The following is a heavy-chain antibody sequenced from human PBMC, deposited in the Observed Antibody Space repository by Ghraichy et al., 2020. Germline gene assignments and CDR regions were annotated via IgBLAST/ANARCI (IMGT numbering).Heavy chain of an antibody. CDR3: AKDREQWLVPPGGD. D-gene: IGHD6-19*01. CDR2: ISGSGGST. CDR1: GFTFSSYA. J-gene: IGHJ4*02. V-gene: IGHV3-23*01. Sequence: GGSLRLSCAASGFTFSSYAMSWVRQAPGKGLEWVSAISGSGGSTYYAESVKGRFTISRDNSKNTLYLQMNSLRAEDTAVYYCAKDREQWLVPPGGDWGQGTLVTVSS.